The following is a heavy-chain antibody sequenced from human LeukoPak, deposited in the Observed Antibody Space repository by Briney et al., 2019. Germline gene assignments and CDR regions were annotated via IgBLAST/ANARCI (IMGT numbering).Heavy chain of an antibody. V-gene: IGHV5-51*01. J-gene: IGHJ6*02. CDR2: IYPGDSDT. D-gene: IGHD3-10*01. Sequence: GESLKISCKGSGYSFTSYWIGWVRQMPGKGLEWMGIIYPGDSDTRYSPSFQGQVTISADKSISTAYLQWSSLKASDTAMYYCARRDCAGSGSPHCYYGMDVWGQGTTVTVSS. CDR1: GYSFTSYW. CDR3: ARRDCAGSGSPHCYYGMDV.